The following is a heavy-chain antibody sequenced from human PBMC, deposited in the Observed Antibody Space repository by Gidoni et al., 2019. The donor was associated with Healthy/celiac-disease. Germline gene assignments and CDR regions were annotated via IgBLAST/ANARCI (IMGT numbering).Heavy chain of an antibody. CDR2: IYYSGST. CDR3: ARTYYDSSGYYYLFDY. CDR1: GGSISSYY. D-gene: IGHD3-22*01. V-gene: IGHV4-59*01. Sequence: VQLQESGPGLVKPSETLSLTCTVSGGSISSYYWSWIRQPPGKGLEWIGYIYYSGSTNYNPSLKSRVTISVDTSKNQFSLKLSSVTAADTAVYYCARTYYDSSGYYYLFDYWGQGTLVTVSS. J-gene: IGHJ4*02.